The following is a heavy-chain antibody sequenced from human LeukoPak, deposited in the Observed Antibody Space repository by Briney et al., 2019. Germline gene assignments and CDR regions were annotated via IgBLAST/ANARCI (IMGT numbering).Heavy chain of an antibody. D-gene: IGHD6-19*01. J-gene: IGHJ4*02. Sequence: QPGRSLRLSCAASGFTFSSYGMHGVRQAPGKGLEWGAVIWYDGSNKYYADSVKGRFTISRDNSKNTLYLQMNSLRAEDTAVYYCAKEAGYSSGWYLDYWGQGTLVTVSS. CDR2: IWYDGSNK. CDR3: AKEAGYSSGWYLDY. V-gene: IGHV3-33*06. CDR1: GFTFSSYG.